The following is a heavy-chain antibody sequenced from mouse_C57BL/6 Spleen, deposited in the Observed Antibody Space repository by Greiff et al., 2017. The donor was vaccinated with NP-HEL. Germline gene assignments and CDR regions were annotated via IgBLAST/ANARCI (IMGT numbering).Heavy chain of an antibody. J-gene: IGHJ3*01. CDR3: ASHLAY. CDR2: ISDGGSYT. CDR1: GFTFSSYA. V-gene: IGHV5-4*01. Sequence: EVHLVESGGGLVKPGGSLKLSCAASGFTFSSYAMSWVRQTPEKRLEWVATISDGGSYTYYPDNVKGRFTISRDNAKNNLYLQMSHLKSEDTAMYYCASHLAYWGQGTLVTVSA.